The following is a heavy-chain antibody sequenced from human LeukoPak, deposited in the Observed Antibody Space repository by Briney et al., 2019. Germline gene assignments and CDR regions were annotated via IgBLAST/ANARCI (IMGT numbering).Heavy chain of an antibody. Sequence: GESLKISSKGSGYIFTSYWIGWVRQLPLKGLQWMVIIYPGDSDTRYSPSFQGQLTISADKSISTAYLQWSSPKASDTAMYYCARSPPDYFDYWGEGTPVTVSS. CDR2: IYPGDSDT. CDR3: ARSPPDYFDY. V-gene: IGHV5-51*01. CDR1: GYIFTSYW. J-gene: IGHJ4*02.